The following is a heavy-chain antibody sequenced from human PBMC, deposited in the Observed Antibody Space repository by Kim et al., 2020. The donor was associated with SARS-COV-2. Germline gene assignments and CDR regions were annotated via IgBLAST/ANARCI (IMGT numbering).Heavy chain of an antibody. Sequence: SATYYVDSVKGRFTISRDNAKNSLFLQMDGLRAEDTAVYYCARDYYRDLNSWGQGTLLVVSS. V-gene: IGHV3-7*01. D-gene: IGHD3-22*01. CDR3: ARDYYRDLNS. J-gene: IGHJ4*02. CDR2: SAT.